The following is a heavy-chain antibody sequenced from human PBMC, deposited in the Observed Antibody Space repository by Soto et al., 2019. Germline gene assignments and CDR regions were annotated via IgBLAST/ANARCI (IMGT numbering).Heavy chain of an antibody. D-gene: IGHD4-4*01. CDR3: AKDLIVYSNSYCGS. J-gene: IGHJ5*02. V-gene: IGHV3-23*01. CDR2: ITSVGYT. CDR1: GFSFSNYA. Sequence: PGGSLRLSCASSGFSFSNYAMSWVRQAPGKGLEWVAAITSVGYTYYVDSLKGRFTISRDNSKNTLFLQMNSLRAEDTAVYYCAKDLIVYSNSYCGSWGQVTLVTVSS.